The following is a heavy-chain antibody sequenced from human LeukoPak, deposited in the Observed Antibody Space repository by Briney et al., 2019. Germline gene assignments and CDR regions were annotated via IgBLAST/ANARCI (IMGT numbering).Heavy chain of an antibody. CDR1: GGFISSYY. Sequence: PSETLSLTCTVSGGFISSYYWSWIRQPPGKGLEWIGYIYYSGSTNYNPSLKSRVTISVDTSKNQFSLKLSSVTAADTAVYYCARNSSGNYFDYWGQGTLVTVSS. CDR3: ARNSSGNYFDY. D-gene: IGHD1-26*01. J-gene: IGHJ4*02. CDR2: IYYSGST. V-gene: IGHV4-59*08.